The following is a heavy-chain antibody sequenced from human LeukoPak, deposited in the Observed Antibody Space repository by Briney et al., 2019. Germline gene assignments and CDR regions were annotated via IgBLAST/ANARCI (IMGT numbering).Heavy chain of an antibody. CDR1: GFTFSSYG. J-gene: IGHJ4*02. D-gene: IGHD1-1*01. V-gene: IGHV3-23*01. CDR3: AKRPSTTPDY. Sequence: GGSLRLSCAASGFTFSSYGMSWVRQAPGKGLEWVSAISGSGANTYYADSVKGRFTISRDNSKNTLYLQMNSLRAEDTAVYYCAKRPSTTPDYWGQGTLVTVSS. CDR2: ISGSGANT.